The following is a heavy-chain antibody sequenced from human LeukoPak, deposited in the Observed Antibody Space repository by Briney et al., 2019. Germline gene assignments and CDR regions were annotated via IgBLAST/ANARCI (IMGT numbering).Heavy chain of an antibody. CDR2: KKKDGSEK. D-gene: IGHD3-10*01. CDR1: GFTFSSYW. Sequence: GGSLRLSCAAPGFTFSSYWMSWVRQAPGKGLEWVTNKKKDGSEKYYVDSVKGRFTISRDNAKNSLYLQMNSLRAEDTAVYYCARGGSSTLLWFGELLWGWFDPWGQGTLVTVSS. J-gene: IGHJ5*02. CDR3: ARGGSSTLLWFGELLWGWFDP. V-gene: IGHV3-7*01.